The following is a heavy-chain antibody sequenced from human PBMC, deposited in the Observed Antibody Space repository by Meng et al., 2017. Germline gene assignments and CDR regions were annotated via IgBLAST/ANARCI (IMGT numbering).Heavy chain of an antibody. CDR1: NGSVSSYGYY. CDR3: ARERGGGDRGIQ. V-gene: IGHV4-61*08. CDR2: MSYTGST. Sequence: QVQPAESAPGLVKPSETLSLTCSVSNGSVSSYGYYWTWIRQPPGKGLEWIGYMSYTGSTNYKSTLKSRVTISVDKSKNQFSLKLSSVTAADTAVYYCARERGGGDRGIQWGQGTLVTVSS. J-gene: IGHJ4*02. D-gene: IGHD2-21*02.